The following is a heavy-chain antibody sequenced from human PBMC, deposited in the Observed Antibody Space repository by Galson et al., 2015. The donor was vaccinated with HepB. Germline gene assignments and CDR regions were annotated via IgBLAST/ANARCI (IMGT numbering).Heavy chain of an antibody. CDR3: ARGTVVGVAGRAFPYYGMDV. CDR1: GYTFTAYY. J-gene: IGHJ6*02. V-gene: IGHV1-2*04. Sequence: SVKVSCKASGYTFTAYYIHWVRQAPGQGPEWMGWINPYSGDTNYGQKFQGWVTMTRATSVTTAYMELSSLKSDDPAVYYCARGTVVGVAGRAFPYYGMDVWAKGPRSPSP. D-gene: IGHD6-19*01. CDR2: INPYSGDT.